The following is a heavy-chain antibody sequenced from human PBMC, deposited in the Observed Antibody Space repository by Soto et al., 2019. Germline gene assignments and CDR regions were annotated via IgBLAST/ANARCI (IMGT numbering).Heavy chain of an antibody. CDR2: IYPGDSDT. Sequence: GESLNISCQGSGYSFASYWIGWVLQVPGKDLEWMGIIYPGDSDTRYSPSFQGQVTISADKSLRTAYLQWTSLKASDTALYYCARTRSFTLGFYYDGMDVWGQGTTVTVSS. D-gene: IGHD6-6*01. V-gene: IGHV5-51*01. J-gene: IGHJ6*02. CDR1: GYSFASYW. CDR3: ARTRSFTLGFYYDGMDV.